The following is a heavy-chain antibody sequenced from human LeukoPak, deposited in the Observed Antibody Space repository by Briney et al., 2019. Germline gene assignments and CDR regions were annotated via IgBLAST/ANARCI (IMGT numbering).Heavy chain of an antibody. CDR2: IYTSGST. CDR1: GGSISSGSYY. V-gene: IGHV4-61*02. Sequence: KTSETLSLTCTVSGGSISSGSYYWSWIRQPAGKGLEWIGRIYTSGSTNYNPSLKSRVTMSVDTSKNQFSLKLSSVTAADTAVYYCAQSTNYYYYYMDVWGKGTTVTISS. CDR3: AQSTNYYYYYMDV. J-gene: IGHJ6*03.